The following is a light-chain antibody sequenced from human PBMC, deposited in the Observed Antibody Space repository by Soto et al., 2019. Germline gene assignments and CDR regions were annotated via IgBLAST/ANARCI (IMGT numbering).Light chain of an antibody. CDR2: GAS. V-gene: IGKV3-20*01. CDR1: QSVNSNY. Sequence: EIVLTQSPGTLSLSPGERATLSCRASQSVNSNYVTWYQQKPGQAPRLLIYGASSRATGIPDRFSGSGSGTDFTLNISRLEPEDFAVYYCQQYGSSFRYTFGQGTKLEIK. CDR3: QQYGSSFRYT. J-gene: IGKJ2*01.